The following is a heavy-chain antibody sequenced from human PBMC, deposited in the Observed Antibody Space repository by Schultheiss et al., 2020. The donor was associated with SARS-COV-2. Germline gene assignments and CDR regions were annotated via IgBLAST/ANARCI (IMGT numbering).Heavy chain of an antibody. Sequence: GGSLRLSCAASGFTFSSYAMHWVRQAPGKGLEWVSVIYSGGSTYYADSVKGRYTISRDNSENTLYLQMNSLRAEDTAVYYCTRPLAMVRGANAFDIWGQGTMVTVSS. CDR3: TRPLAMVRGANAFDI. V-gene: IGHV3-53*01. J-gene: IGHJ3*02. CDR1: GFTFSSYA. CDR2: IYSGGST. D-gene: IGHD3-10*01.